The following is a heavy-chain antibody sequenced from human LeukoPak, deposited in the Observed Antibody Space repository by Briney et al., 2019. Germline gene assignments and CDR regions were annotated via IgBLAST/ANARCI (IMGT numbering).Heavy chain of an antibody. Sequence: GGSLRLSCAASGFSLTDYYVTWIRQVPGKGLEGVSYITATGSTTYYADSVKGRFTISRDNSKNTLYLQMYSLRAEDTAVYYCAKPQVIPPKWFDPWGQGTLVTVSS. CDR1: GFSLTDYY. J-gene: IGHJ5*02. V-gene: IGHV3-11*01. D-gene: IGHD2-21*01. CDR3: AKPQVIPPKWFDP. CDR2: ITATGSTT.